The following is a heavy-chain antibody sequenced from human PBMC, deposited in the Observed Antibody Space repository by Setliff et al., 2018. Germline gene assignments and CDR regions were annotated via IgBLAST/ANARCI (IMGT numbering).Heavy chain of an antibody. Sequence: SETLSLTCAVYGDSLSGYYWSWIRQSPKKGLEWIGEIMPGRDTLYNTSLESRLTISVDTSKNQFSLKLSSVSAADTAVYYCARVPLSADMDHYYYYYMDVWGKGTTVTVSS. CDR2: IMPGRDT. V-gene: IGHV4-34*12. J-gene: IGHJ6*03. CDR1: GDSLSGYY. CDR3: ARVPLSADMDHYYYYYMDV. D-gene: IGHD2-2*01.